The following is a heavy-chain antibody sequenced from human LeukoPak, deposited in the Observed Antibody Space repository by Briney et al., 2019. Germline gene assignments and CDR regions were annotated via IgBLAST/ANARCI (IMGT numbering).Heavy chain of an antibody. Sequence: GGSLRLSCAASGFTFSSYGMSWVRQAPGKGLEWVSSISSSTYYIYYADSVKGRFTISRDNAMNSLYLHMNSLRADDSAVYYCARDPSMAGFFDSWGQGTLVTVSS. J-gene: IGHJ4*02. CDR3: ARDPSMAGFFDS. CDR1: GFTFSSYG. CDR2: ISSSTYYI. V-gene: IGHV3-21*06. D-gene: IGHD5-24*01.